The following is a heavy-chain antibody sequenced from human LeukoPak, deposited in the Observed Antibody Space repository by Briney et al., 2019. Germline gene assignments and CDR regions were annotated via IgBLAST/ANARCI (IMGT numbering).Heavy chain of an antibody. J-gene: IGHJ3*02. CDR2: IYYSGRT. CDR3: ARAAHDAFDI. CDR1: GGSISSSSYS. Sequence: PSETLSLTCAVSGGSISSSSYSWSWIRQPPGKGLEWIGYIYYSGRTYYNPSLKSRLTISVDTSKNQFSLKLSSVTAADTAVYYCARAAHDAFDIWGQGTMVTVSS. V-gene: IGHV4-30-4*07.